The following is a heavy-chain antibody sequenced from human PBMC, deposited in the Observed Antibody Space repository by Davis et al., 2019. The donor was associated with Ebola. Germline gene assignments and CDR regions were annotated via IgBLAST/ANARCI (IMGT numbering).Heavy chain of an antibody. D-gene: IGHD3-10*01. J-gene: IGHJ3*01. Sequence: GESLKISCQGFGYSFNTYWIGWVRQMSGNDLEWMGIIYPGDSDMRVSPSFQGQVTISADKSTNTAYLQWSTLKASDTGIYYCARRLAFRELISTAFDVWGQGTMVTVSS. V-gene: IGHV5-51*01. CDR3: ARRLAFRELISTAFDV. CDR2: IYPGDSDM. CDR1: GYSFNTYW.